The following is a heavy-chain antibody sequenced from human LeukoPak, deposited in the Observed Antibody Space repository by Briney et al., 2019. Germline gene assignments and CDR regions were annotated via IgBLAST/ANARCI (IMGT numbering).Heavy chain of an antibody. D-gene: IGHD3-22*01. CDR1: GFTFGSYA. Sequence: GGSLRLSCAASGFTFGSYAMHWVRQAPGKGLEWVAVISYDGSNKYYADSVKGRFTISRDNSKNTLYLQMNSLRAEDTAVYYCARDSPRSSGFWGQGTLVTVSS. CDR2: ISYDGSNK. CDR3: ARDSPRSSGF. J-gene: IGHJ4*02. V-gene: IGHV3-30*04.